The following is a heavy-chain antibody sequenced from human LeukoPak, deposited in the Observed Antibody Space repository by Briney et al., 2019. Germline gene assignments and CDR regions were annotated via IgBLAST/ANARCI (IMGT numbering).Heavy chain of an antibody. D-gene: IGHD5-12*01. V-gene: IGHV3-33*06. CDR3: AKGGYSGYDHGFDY. CDR1: GFTFSSYA. CDR2: IWYDGSNK. Sequence: GGSLRLSCAASGFTFSSYAMSWVRQAPGKGLEWVAVIWYDGSNKYYADSVKGRFTISRDNSKNTLYLQMNSLRAEDTAVYYCAKGGYSGYDHGFDYWGQGTLVTVSS. J-gene: IGHJ4*02.